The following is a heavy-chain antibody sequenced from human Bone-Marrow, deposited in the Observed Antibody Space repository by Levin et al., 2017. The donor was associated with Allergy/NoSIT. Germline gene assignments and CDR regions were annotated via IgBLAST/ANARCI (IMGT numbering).Heavy chain of an antibody. V-gene: IGHV5-10-1*01. J-gene: IGHJ3*02. CDR2: IDPPDSYT. CDR1: GYNFGAYW. D-gene: IGHD3-10*01. CDR3: ARQQCYGSATHDDPFGI. Sequence: RASVKVSCKASGYNFGAYWINWVRQVPGKGLEWVGRIDPPDSYTNYSPSFQGHVTISVDMTISTAFLQWSSLEASDTAMYYCARQQCYGSATHDDPFGIWGQGTLVAVSS.